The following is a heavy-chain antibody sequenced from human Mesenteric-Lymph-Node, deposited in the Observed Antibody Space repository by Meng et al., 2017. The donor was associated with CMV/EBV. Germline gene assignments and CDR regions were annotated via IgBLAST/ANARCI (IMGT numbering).Heavy chain of an antibody. Sequence: QAQLVQSGAEVKKPGASVKVSCKAYGYSFTGYSIHWVRQAPGQGLEWMGRISPNTGDTIYEENFQGRVTMTRDTSINTAYMELSSLTSDDTAVYYCGRGQQTFDPWGQGTLVTVSS. CDR2: ISPNTGDT. CDR3: GRGQQTFDP. D-gene: IGHD1-1*01. V-gene: IGHV1-2*06. CDR1: GYSFTGYS. J-gene: IGHJ5*02.